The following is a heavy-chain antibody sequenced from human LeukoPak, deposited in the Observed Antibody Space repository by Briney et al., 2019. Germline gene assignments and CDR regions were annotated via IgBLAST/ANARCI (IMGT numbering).Heavy chain of an antibody. V-gene: IGHV4-61*02. CDR1: GGSISSGSYY. D-gene: IGHD3-3*01. J-gene: IGHJ4*02. CDR3: ASRYFGADY. CDR2: IYTSGST. Sequence: SETLSLTCTVSGGSISSGSYYWSWIRQPAGKGLEWIGRIYTSGSTNYNPSLKSRVTISVDTSKNQFSLKLSSVTAADTAVYYCASRYFGADYWGQGTLVTVSS.